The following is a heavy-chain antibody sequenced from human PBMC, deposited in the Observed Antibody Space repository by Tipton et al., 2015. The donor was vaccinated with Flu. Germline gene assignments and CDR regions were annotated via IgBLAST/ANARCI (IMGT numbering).Heavy chain of an antibody. J-gene: IGHJ3*02. CDR3: ARALNSGREYTFDI. D-gene: IGHD1-26*01. CDR2: ISHTGT. CDR1: GAPVRSGIYS. Sequence: TLSLTCAVSGAPVRSGIYSWNWIRQPPGKGLEWIGSISHTGTYYKPSLRTRAAISADRSKNQFSLELTSVTAADTAVYYCARALNSGREYTFDIWGRGTVVTVSS. V-gene: IGHV4-30-2*01.